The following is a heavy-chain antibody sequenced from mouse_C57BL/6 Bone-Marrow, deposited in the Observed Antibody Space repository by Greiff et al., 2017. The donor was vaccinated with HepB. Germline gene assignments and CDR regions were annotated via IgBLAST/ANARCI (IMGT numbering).Heavy chain of an antibody. J-gene: IGHJ2*01. Sequence: EVQLQESGLVLVKPGASVKMSCKASGYTFTDYYMNWVKQSHGKSLEWIGVINPYNGGTSYNQKFKGKATLTVDKSSSTAYMELNSLTSEDSAVYYCAKCDYLYFDYWGQGTTLTVSS. CDR2: INPYNGGT. CDR3: AKCDYLYFDY. V-gene: IGHV1-19*01. D-gene: IGHD2-4*01. CDR1: GYTFTDYY.